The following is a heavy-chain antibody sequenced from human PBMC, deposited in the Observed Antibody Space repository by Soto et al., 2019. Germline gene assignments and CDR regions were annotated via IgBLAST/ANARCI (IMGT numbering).Heavy chain of an antibody. Sequence: GASVKVSCKASGYTFTNYYMHWVRQAPGQGLEWMGKINPSDGSTSDAQRIQGRVTMTTDTSTSTVYMDLSSLRSDDTAVYYCARDTMSWYLLDFWGQGTLVTVSS. CDR3: ARDTMSWYLLDF. CDR2: INPSDGST. CDR1: GYTFTNYY. J-gene: IGHJ4*02. D-gene: IGHD6-13*01. V-gene: IGHV1-46*01.